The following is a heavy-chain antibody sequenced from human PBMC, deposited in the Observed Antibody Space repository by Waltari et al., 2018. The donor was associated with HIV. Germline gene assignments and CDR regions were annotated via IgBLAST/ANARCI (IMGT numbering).Heavy chain of an antibody. D-gene: IGHD2-2*01. J-gene: IGHJ4*02. Sequence: QVQLQQWGAGLLKPSETLSLTCAVYGGSFSGYYWCCIRLPPGTGLEWIGEINHSGSTNYNPSLKSRVTISVDTSKNQFSLKLSSVTAADTAVYYCARGNYCSGSICYPDPFDYWGQGSLVTVSS. CDR1: GGSFSGYY. CDR2: INHSGST. V-gene: IGHV4-34*01. CDR3: ARGNYCSGSICYPDPFDY.